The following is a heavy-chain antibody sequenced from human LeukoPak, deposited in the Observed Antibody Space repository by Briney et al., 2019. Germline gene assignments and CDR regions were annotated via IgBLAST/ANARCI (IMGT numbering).Heavy chain of an antibody. CDR1: GFTLSSYE. Sequence: GGSLRLSCAASGFTLSSYEMHWLRQAPGEGLEWVSYISSSGSTIYYADSVKVRFIISRDNDKNSLYLELNSRRAEGTAVYYCARDLVLDYWGQGTLVTVS. J-gene: IGHJ4*02. V-gene: IGHV3-48*03. CDR2: ISSSGSTI. CDR3: ARDLVLDY.